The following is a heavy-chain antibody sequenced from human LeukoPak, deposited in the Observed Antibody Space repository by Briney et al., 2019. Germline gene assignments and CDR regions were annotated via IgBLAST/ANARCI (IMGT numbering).Heavy chain of an antibody. D-gene: IGHD2-8*01. CDR2: ISYDGSNK. CDR1: GFTFSSYG. Sequence: PGGSLRLSCAASGFTFSSYGMHWVRQAPGKGLEWVAVISYDGSNKYYADSVKGRFTISRDNSKNTLYLQMNSLRAEDTAVYYCAKDLGCTSDYYYGMDVWGQGTTVTVSS. V-gene: IGHV3-30*18. CDR3: AKDLGCTSDYYYGMDV. J-gene: IGHJ6*02.